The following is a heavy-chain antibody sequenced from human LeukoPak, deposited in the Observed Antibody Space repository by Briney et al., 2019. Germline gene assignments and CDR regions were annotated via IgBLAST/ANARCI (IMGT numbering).Heavy chain of an antibody. D-gene: IGHD4-17*01. J-gene: IGHJ3*02. Sequence: PGGSLRLACAASGFTVSNNRLSWVRQAPGMGLEWIGEVYRRGSTGYNPSLKSRVVISIDKSKNQYFLNLNSVTAADTAMYYCGRHAYGDSSAAFDIWGQGTMVIVSS. V-gene: IGHV4-4*02. CDR3: GRHAYGDSSAAFDI. CDR2: VYRRGST. CDR1: GFTVSNNR.